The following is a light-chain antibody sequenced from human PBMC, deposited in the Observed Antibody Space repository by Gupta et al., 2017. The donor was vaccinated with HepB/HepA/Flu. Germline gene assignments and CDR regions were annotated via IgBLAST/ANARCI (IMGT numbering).Light chain of an antibody. J-gene: IGLJ3*02. CDR1: SSDVGGYNY. Sequence: GSPGQSVTISCTGTSSDVGGYNYVSWYQQHPGKAPKLMIYDVSKRPSGVPDRSSGSKSGNTASLTISGLQAEDEADYYCCSYAGSYTFEVFGGGTKLTVL. V-gene: IGLV2-11*01. CDR2: DVS. CDR3: CSYAGSYTFEV.